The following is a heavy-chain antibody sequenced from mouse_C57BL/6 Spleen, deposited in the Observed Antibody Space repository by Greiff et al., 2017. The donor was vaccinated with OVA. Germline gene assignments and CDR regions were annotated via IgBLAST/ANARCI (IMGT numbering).Heavy chain of an antibody. CDR1: GFSLSTSGMG. CDR2: IYWDDDK. J-gene: IGHJ3*01. D-gene: IGHD1-1*01. CDR3: AREGDYYGSSSWFAY. Sequence: QVTLKVSGPGILQSSQTLSLTCSFSGFSLSTSGMGVSWIRQPSGKGLEWLAHIYWDDDKRYNPSLKGRLTISKDTSRNQVFLKITSVDTADTATYYCAREGDYYGSSSWFAYWGQGTLVTVSA. V-gene: IGHV8-12*01.